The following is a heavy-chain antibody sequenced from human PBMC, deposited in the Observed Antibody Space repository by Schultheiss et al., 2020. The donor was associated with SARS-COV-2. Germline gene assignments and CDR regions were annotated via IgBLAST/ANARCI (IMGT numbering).Heavy chain of an antibody. CDR3: ACHSSGWYGRGDYYYGMDV. V-gene: IGHV3-21*01. Sequence: GGSLRLSCAASGFTFSSYSMNWVRQAPGKGLEWVSSISSSSSYIYYADSVKGRFTISRDKAKNSLYLQMNSLRAEDTAVYYCACHSSGWYGRGDYYYGMDVWGQGTTVTVSS. D-gene: IGHD6-19*01. CDR2: ISSSSSYI. J-gene: IGHJ6*02. CDR1: GFTFSSYS.